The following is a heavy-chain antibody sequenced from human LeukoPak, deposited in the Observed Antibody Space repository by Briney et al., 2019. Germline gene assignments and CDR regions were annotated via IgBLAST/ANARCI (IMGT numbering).Heavy chain of an antibody. J-gene: IGHJ5*02. CDR3: ARVGSKVFADP. Sequence: SETLSLTCAVYGGSFSGYYWSWIRQPPGKGLEWIGYIYYSGSTNYNPSLKSRVTISVDTSKNQFSLKLSSVTAADTAVYYCARVGSKVFADPWGQGTLVTVSS. CDR1: GGSFSGYY. CDR2: IYYSGST. V-gene: IGHV4-59*01. D-gene: IGHD3-3*02.